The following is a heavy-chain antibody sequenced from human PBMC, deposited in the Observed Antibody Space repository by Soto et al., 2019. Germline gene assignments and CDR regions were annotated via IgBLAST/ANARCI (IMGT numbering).Heavy chain of an antibody. CDR1: GFTFSSHA. J-gene: IGHJ4*02. CDR3: AKGAATGGDYLEY. V-gene: IGHV3-23*01. CDR2: ISGSGAGT. D-gene: IGHD6-13*01. Sequence: EVQLLESGGGLVQPGGSLRLSCAASGFTFSSHAMTWVRQAPGKGLGWVLTISGSGAGTYYADSVKGRFTVSRDNSKNTLYLQINRLRAEDTAVYYCAKGAATGGDYLEYWGQGTLVTVSS.